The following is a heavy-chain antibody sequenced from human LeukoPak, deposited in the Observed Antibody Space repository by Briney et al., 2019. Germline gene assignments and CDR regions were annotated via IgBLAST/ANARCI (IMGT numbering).Heavy chain of an antibody. J-gene: IGHJ3*02. CDR2: INWNGCST. D-gene: IGHD5-24*01. Sequence: WVRQAPGKGLEWVSGINWNGCSTGYADSVKGRFTIPRDNAKNSLYLQMNSLRAEDTALYYCARDLRRDGYDAFDIWGQGTMVTVSS. V-gene: IGHV3-20*03. CDR3: ARDLRRDGYDAFDI.